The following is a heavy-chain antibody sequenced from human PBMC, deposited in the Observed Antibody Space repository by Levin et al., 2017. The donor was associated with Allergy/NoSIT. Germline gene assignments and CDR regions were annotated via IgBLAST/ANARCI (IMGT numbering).Heavy chain of an antibody. CDR3: ARDGIGYCSGGSCYKGPPGDAFDS. D-gene: IGHD2-15*01. CDR2: IKQDGSEK. J-gene: IGHJ3*02. Sequence: GGSLRLSCAASGFTFSSYWMSWVRQAPGKGLEWVANIKQDGSEKYYVDSVKGRFTISRDNAKNSLYLQMNSLRAEDTAVYYCARDGIGYCSGGSCYKGPPGDAFDSWGQGTMVTVSS. CDR1: GFTFSSYW. V-gene: IGHV3-7*04.